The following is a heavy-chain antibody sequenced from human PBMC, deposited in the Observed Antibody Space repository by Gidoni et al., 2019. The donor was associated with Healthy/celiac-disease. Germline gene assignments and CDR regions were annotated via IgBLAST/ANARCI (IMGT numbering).Heavy chain of an antibody. CDR2: IYHSGST. D-gene: IGHD3-10*01. CDR3: ARDRGLPATMVRDRSSYWDV. J-gene: IGHJ6*02. Sequence: QVQLQESGPGLVKPSETLSLTCTVSGYSISSGHYWGWIRQPPGKGLEWIGSIYHSGSTYYNPSLKSRVTISVDTSKNQFSLKLSSVTAADTAVYYCARDRGLPATMVRDRSSYWDVWGQGTTVTVSS. CDR1: GYSISSGHY. V-gene: IGHV4-38-2*02.